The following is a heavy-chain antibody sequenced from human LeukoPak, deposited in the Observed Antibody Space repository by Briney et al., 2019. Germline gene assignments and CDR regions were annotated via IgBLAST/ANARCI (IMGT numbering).Heavy chain of an antibody. D-gene: IGHD3-22*01. Sequence: SETLSLTCTVSGGSISSSSYFCSWLRQHPGKGLEWIGYIYYSGTTYYNPSLKCRVDTSVDTSKNQFSLKLFSVTAADTAVYYYAREDYYESSGYLDYWGQGTLVTVSS. J-gene: IGHJ4*02. CDR3: AREDYYESSGYLDY. CDR1: GGSISSSSYF. CDR2: IYYSGTT. V-gene: IGHV4-31*03.